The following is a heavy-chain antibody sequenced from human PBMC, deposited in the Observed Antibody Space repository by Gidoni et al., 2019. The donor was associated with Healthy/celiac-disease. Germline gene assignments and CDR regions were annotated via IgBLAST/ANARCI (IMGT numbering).Heavy chain of an antibody. CDR2: IYYSGST. CDR1: GGSISSSSYY. J-gene: IGHJ5*02. V-gene: IGHV4-39*01. Sequence: QLQLQESGPGLVKPPETLSPTCTVLGGSISSSSYYRGWIRQPPRKGLECIGSIYYSGSTSYTPSLKGRVTISVDTSKTQFSLKLSSVTAADTAVYYCARHPSYYDFWSGPSPNWFDPWGQGTLVTVSS. CDR3: ARHPSYYDFWSGPSPNWFDP. D-gene: IGHD3-3*01.